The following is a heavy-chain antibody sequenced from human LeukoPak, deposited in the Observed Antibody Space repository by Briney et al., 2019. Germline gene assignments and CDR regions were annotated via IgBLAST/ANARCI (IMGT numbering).Heavy chain of an antibody. J-gene: IGHJ4*02. D-gene: IGHD6-19*01. CDR1: GFSLSSYW. CDR2: INSDGSST. CDR3: ARVFSGWYFYFDN. Sequence: GGSLRLSCEASGFSLSSYWMHWVRQAPGKGLVWVSRINSDGSSTTYADSVKGRFTISRDNAKNTLYLQMNSLRAEDTAVYYCARVFSGWYFYFDNWGQGTLVTVSS. V-gene: IGHV3-74*01.